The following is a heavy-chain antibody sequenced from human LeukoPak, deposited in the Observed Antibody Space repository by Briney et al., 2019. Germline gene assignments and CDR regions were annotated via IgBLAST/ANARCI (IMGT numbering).Heavy chain of an antibody. J-gene: IGHJ4*02. Sequence: GGSLRLSCAASGFTFSSYAMSWVRQAPGKGLEWVSAITGSAANTYYADSVKGRFTVSRDNSKNTLYLQMNTLRAEDTAVFYCAKVSGYSSSWRFDYWGQGTLVTVSS. CDR2: ITGSAANT. D-gene: IGHD6-13*01. V-gene: IGHV3-23*01. CDR3: AKVSGYSSSWRFDY. CDR1: GFTFSSYA.